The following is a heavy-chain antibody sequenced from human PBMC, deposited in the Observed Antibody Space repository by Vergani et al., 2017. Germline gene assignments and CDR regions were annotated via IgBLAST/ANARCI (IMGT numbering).Heavy chain of an antibody. V-gene: IGHV4-4*07. D-gene: IGHD5-12*01. J-gene: IGHJ4*02. CDR3: ARGFGGGYDSVDNYFDY. CDR1: CGSIRSYY. CDR2: IYTSGST. Sequence: QVQLQESGPGLVKPSETLSLTCTVSCGSIRSYYWSWIRQPSGKGLEWIGRIYTSGSTNYHPSLKSRVTMSVDTSKNQSSLKLSSVTAADTAVYYCARGFGGGYDSVDNYFDYWGQGTLVTVSS.